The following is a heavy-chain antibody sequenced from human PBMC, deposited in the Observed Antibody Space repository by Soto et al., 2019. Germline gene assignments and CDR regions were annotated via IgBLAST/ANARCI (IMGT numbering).Heavy chain of an antibody. CDR1: GYTVSSNY. D-gene: IGHD3-3*01. V-gene: IGHV3-53*04. CDR3: ASSELRFLEWLHAFDI. Sequence: PGGSLRLSCAASGYTVSSNYMSWVRQAPGKGLEWVSVIYSGGSTYYADSVKGRFTISRHNSKNTLYLQMNSLRAEDTAVYYCASSELRFLEWLHAFDIWGQGTMVTVSS. CDR2: IYSGGST. J-gene: IGHJ3*02.